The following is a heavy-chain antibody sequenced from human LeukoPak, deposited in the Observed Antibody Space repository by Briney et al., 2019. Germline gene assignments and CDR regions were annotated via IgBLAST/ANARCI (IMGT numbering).Heavy chain of an antibody. Sequence: GGSLRLSCAASGFTFSSDDINWVRQAPGKGLEWVSGISGNGYSTYYADSVKGRFTISRDNPKNTLSLQMNSLRAEDTAVYYCAKVNWCSASCADAWGQGTLVTVSS. CDR2: ISGNGYST. CDR1: GFTFSSDD. J-gene: IGHJ4*02. V-gene: IGHV3-23*01. D-gene: IGHD2-2*01. CDR3: AKVNWCSASCADA.